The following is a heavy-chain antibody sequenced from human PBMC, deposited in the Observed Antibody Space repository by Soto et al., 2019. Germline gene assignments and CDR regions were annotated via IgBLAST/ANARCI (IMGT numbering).Heavy chain of an antibody. D-gene: IGHD6-6*01. CDR1: GFTFSSYW. J-gene: IGHJ6*02. V-gene: IGHV3-74*01. CDR2: INSDGSST. CDR3: ARAKPKLAALDV. Sequence: PGGSLRLSCAASGFTFSSYWMHWVRQAPGKGLVWVSRINSDGSSTSYADSVKGRFAISRDNAKNTLYLQMNSLRAEDTAVYYCARAKPKLAALDVWGQGTTVTVSS.